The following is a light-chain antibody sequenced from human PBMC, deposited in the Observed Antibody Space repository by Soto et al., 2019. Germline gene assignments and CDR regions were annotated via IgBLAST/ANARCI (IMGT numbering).Light chain of an antibody. CDR3: QQYKNWPALT. J-gene: IGKJ4*01. CDR2: GAS. Sequence: EIVMTQSPATLSLSPGERATLSCRASESVSNNLAWYQQKAGQAPRLLIYGASTRATGIPARFSGSGSGTEFTLTISSLQSEDFAVYYGQQYKNWPALTFGGGTKVDIK. V-gene: IGKV3-15*01. CDR1: ESVSNN.